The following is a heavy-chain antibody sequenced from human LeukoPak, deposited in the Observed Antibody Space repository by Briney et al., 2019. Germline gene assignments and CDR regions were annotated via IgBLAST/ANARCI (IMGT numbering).Heavy chain of an antibody. V-gene: IGHV4-30-2*01. J-gene: IGHJ4*02. CDR3: ARDRIAAAGIPMH. CDR2: IYHSGST. CDR1: GGSISSGGYS. Sequence: SETLSLTCAVSGGSISSGGYSWSWIRQPPGKGLEWIGYIYHSGSTYYNPSLKSRVTISVDRSKNQFSLKLSSVTAADTAVYYCARDRIAAAGIPMHWGQGTLVTVSS. D-gene: IGHD6-13*01.